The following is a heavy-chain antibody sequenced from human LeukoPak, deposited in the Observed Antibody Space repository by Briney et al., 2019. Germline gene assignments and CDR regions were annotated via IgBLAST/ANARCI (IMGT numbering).Heavy chain of an antibody. Sequence: ASVKVSCKASGGTFSSYGISWVLQAPGQGLEWMGRIIPIFGTANYAQKFQGRVTITTDESTSTAYMELSSLRSEDTAVYYCARGENYYYDSSGYYTFWGQGTLVTVSS. CDR2: IIPIFGTA. J-gene: IGHJ4*02. CDR1: GGTFSSYG. V-gene: IGHV1-69*05. CDR3: ARGENYYYDSSGYYTF. D-gene: IGHD3-22*01.